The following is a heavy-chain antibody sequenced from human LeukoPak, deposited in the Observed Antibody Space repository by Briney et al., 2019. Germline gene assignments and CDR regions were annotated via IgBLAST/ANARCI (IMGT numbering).Heavy chain of an antibody. D-gene: IGHD2-8*02. CDR1: GFTFVTYW. V-gene: IGHV3-7*01. CDR3: ATYRQVLLPFES. CDR2: TQQDGSEK. J-gene: IGHJ4*02. Sequence: GGSLRLSCAAPGFTFVTYWMTWVRLAPGKGLEWVANTQQDGSEKSYVNSVKGRFTISRDNAKNSLYLQMNSLRAEDTAVYYCATYRQVLLPFESWGQGTLVTVSS.